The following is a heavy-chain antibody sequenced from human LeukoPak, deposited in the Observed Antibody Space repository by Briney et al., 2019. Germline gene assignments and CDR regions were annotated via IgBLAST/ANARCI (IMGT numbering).Heavy chain of an antibody. J-gene: IGHJ4*02. CDR3: ARDRGSTSIVVVPFDY. V-gene: IGHV1-18*04. CDR2: ISAYNGNT. CDR1: GYTFTSYG. Sequence: ASVKVSCKASGYTFTSYGISWVRQAPGQGLEWMGWISAYNGNTNYAQKLQGRVTMTTDTSTSTAYMELRSLRSDGTAVYYCARDRGSTSIVVVPFDYWGQGTLVTVSS. D-gene: IGHD2-15*01.